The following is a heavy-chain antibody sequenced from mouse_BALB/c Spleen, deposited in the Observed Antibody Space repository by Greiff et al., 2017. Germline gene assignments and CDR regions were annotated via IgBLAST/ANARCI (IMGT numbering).Heavy chain of an antibody. J-gene: IGHJ4*01. CDR1: GYTFTSYW. D-gene: IGHD2-3*01. CDR3: ARSGDGYYAMDY. Sequence: VQLQQSGAELARPGASVKLSCKASGYTFTSYWMQWVKQRPGQGLEWIGAIYPGDGDTRYTQKFKGKATLTADKSSSTAYMQLSSLASEDSAVYYCARSGDGYYAMDYWGQGTSVTVSS. CDR2: IYPGDGDT. V-gene: IGHV1-87*01.